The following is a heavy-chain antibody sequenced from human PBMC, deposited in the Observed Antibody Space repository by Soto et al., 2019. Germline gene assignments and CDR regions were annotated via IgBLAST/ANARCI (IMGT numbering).Heavy chain of an antibody. D-gene: IGHD5-12*01. CDR2: VWYDGGNK. V-gene: IGHV3-33*01. CDR3: VRAAGYSGNDYVYYDGMDV. CDR1: GFTFSSYG. Sequence: QVQLVESGGGVVQPGRSLRLSCAASGFTFSSYGMHWVRQAPGKGLEWVALVWYDGGNKYYADSVKGRFTISRDNSKNTLYLQMNRLRDEDTAVYYCVRAAGYSGNDYVYYDGMDVWGQGPTVTVSS. J-gene: IGHJ6*02.